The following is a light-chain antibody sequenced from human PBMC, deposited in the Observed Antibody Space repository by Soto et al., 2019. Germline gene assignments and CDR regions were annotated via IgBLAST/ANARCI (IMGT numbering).Light chain of an antibody. CDR3: QQYNSYPWT. V-gene: IGKV1-5*01. J-gene: IGKJ1*01. Sequence: DIQITQPPSTLSASVGDRVTITSRASQSISSWLAWYQQKPGKAPKLLIYDASSLESGVPSRFSGSGSGTEFTLTISSLQPDDFATYYCQQYNSYPWTFGQGTKVDIK. CDR2: DAS. CDR1: QSISSW.